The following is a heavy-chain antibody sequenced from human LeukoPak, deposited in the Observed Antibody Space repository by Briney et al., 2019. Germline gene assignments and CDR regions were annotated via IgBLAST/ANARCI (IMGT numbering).Heavy chain of an antibody. D-gene: IGHD4-17*01. CDR2: ISTSSSYI. CDR3: ARNRGDPSYFDY. V-gene: IGHV3-21*01. J-gene: IGHJ4*02. CDR1: GFTFSAYA. Sequence: GGSLRLSCEASGFTFSAYAMTWVRQAPGKGLEWVSSISTSSSYIYYADSVKGRFTISRNNPKNSLYLQMNSLRAEDTAVYYCARNRGDPSYFDYWGQGTLVTVSS.